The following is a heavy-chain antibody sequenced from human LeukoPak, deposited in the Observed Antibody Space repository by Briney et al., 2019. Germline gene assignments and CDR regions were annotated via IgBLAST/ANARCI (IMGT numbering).Heavy chain of an antibody. V-gene: IGHV1-69*04. Sequence: ASVKVSCKASGGTFSSHAISWVRQAPGQGLEWMGRIIPILGIANYAQKFQGRVTITADKSTSTAYMELSSLRSEDTAVYYCARDIRYSSSWYYFDYWGQGTLVTVSS. D-gene: IGHD6-13*01. CDR1: GGTFSSHA. CDR3: ARDIRYSSSWYYFDY. CDR2: IIPILGIA. J-gene: IGHJ4*02.